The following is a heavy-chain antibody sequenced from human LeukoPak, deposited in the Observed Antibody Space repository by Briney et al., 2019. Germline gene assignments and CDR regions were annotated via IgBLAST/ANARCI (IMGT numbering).Heavy chain of an antibody. CDR3: AWGGLYYYSFSDAFDI. Sequence: GGSLRLSCAASGFTFSSYAMRWVRQAPGKGLEWVSVKSYDSSNKYYADSVKGRFTISRDNSKNTLYLQMNSLRADDTAVYYCAWGGLYYYSFSDAFDIWGQGTMVTVSS. V-gene: IGHV3-30*04. J-gene: IGHJ3*02. CDR2: KSYDSSNK. CDR1: GFTFSSYA. D-gene: IGHD3-10*01.